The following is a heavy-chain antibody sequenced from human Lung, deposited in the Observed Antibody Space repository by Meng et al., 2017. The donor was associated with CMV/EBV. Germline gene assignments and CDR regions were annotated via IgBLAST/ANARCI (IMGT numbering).Heavy chain of an antibody. CDR2: IYHSGTT. J-gene: IGHJ4*02. Sequence: SETXSLTCAVSGDSISNSNWWTWVRQPPGKGLEWIGEIYHSGTTNYNPSLKSRVTISVNKSKKQFSLMLTSVTVADTTVYYCARKASWLLSLDDWGQGTLVTVSS. CDR3: ARKASWLLSLDD. D-gene: IGHD3-9*01. CDR1: GDSISNSNW. V-gene: IGHV4-4*02.